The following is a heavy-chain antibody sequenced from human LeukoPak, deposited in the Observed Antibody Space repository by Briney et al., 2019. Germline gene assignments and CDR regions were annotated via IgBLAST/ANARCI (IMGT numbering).Heavy chain of an antibody. D-gene: IGHD1-1*01. CDR3: ARDKQLDWAHYYYYYMGV. Sequence: GASVNLSFKSSGYTFTCYYMHWVRQAPGQGLGWMGLINPDSGGTNYAQKFQGRVTITRDTAISTAYMELIRLRSDDTDVYYCARDKQLDWAHYYYYYMGVWRKGTTVRVSS. CDR1: GYTFTCYY. V-gene: IGHV1-2*02. J-gene: IGHJ6*03. CDR2: INPDSGGT.